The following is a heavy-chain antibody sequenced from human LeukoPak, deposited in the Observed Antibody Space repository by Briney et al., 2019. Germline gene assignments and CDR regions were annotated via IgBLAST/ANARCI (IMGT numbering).Heavy chain of an antibody. J-gene: IGHJ4*02. D-gene: IGHD2/OR15-2a*01. CDR2: IYPTGAT. Sequence: GGSLRLSCAASGFTVTSSYMTWVRQTPGKGLEWVSVIYPTGATYYAVSVKGRFTISRDNSKNTVSLQMNSLRADDTALYYCARRILGPIDDWGQGTLVTVSS. CDR3: ARRILGPIDD. V-gene: IGHV3-53*01. CDR1: GFTVTSSY.